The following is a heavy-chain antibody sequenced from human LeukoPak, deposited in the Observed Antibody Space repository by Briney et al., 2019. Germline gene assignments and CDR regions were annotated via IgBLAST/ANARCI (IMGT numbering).Heavy chain of an antibody. Sequence: SETLSLTCTVSGGSISGSSCYWGWIRQPPGKGLEWIGSIYYSGSTYYNPSLKSRVTISVDTSKNQFSLKLSSVTAADTAVFYCARNFVANNPYYYDSSGYYSPGYFDYWGQGTLVTVSS. V-gene: IGHV4-39*07. J-gene: IGHJ4*02. CDR1: GGSISGSSCY. CDR2: IYYSGST. CDR3: ARNFVANNPYYYDSSGYYSPGYFDY. D-gene: IGHD3-22*01.